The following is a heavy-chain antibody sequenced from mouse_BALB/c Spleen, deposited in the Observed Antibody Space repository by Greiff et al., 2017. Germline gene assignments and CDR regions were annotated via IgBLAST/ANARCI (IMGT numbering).Heavy chain of an antibody. D-gene: IGHD1-1*01. CDR3: ASSFYYGSGVDY. CDR1: GYSITSGYY. Sequence: EVQRVESGPGLVKPSQSLSLTCSVTGYSITSGYYWNWIRQFPGNKLEWMGYISYDGSNNYNPSLKNRISITRDTSKNQFFLKLNSVTTEDTATYYCASSFYYGSGVDYWGQGTSVTVSS. V-gene: IGHV3-6*02. J-gene: IGHJ4*01. CDR2: ISYDGSN.